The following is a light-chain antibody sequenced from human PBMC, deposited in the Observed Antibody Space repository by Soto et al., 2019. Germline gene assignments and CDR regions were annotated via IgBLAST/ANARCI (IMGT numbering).Light chain of an antibody. J-gene: IGLJ3*02. CDR1: SSDVGGYNY. CDR3: SSYTSSSTPGV. CDR2: EVS. Sequence: QSALTQPASVSGSPGQSITISCTGTSSDVGGYNYVSWYQQHPGKAPKLMIYEVSNWPSGVSNRFSGSKSGNTASLTISGLQAEDEADYYCSSYTSSSTPGVFGGGTKVTVL. V-gene: IGLV2-14*01.